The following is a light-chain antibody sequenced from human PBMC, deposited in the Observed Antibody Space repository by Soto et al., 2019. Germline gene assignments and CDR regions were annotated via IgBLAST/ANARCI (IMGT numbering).Light chain of an antibody. CDR1: QSVSSN. Sequence: IVLTQSPATLSLSAGERATLSCRASQSVSSNLAWYQQKPGQAPRLLIYGASTRATGIPARFSGSGSGTEFTLTISCLKSEDFAVYYCQQYNNWPETFCQGTKVDIK. CDR3: QQYNNWPET. V-gene: IGKV3-15*01. J-gene: IGKJ1*01. CDR2: GAS.